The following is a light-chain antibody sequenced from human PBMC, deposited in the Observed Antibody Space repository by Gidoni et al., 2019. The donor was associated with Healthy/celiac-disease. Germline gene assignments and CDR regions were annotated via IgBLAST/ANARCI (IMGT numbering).Light chain of an antibody. CDR1: KLGDKY. CDR2: QDS. Sequence: SYELTQPPSVPVSPGQTASITCSGDKLGDKYACWYRQKPGQSPVLVIYQDSKRPSGIPARFSGSNSGNTATLTISGTQAMDEADYYCQAWDSSTAVVFGGGTKLTVL. V-gene: IGLV3-1*01. J-gene: IGLJ2*01. CDR3: QAWDSSTAVV.